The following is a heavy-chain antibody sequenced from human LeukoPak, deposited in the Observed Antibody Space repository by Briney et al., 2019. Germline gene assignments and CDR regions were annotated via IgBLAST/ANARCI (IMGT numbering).Heavy chain of an antibody. CDR2: IYYSGST. J-gene: IGHJ4*02. CDR3: ASRKYLVGFDY. V-gene: IGHV4-39*01. D-gene: IGHD2-2*01. Sequence: SETLSLTCTVSGGSIGSSSYYWGWIRQPPGKGLEWIGSIYYSGSTYYNPSLKSRVTISVDTSKNQFSLKLSSVTAADTAVYYCASRKYLVGFDYWGQGTLVTVSS. CDR1: GGSIGSSSYY.